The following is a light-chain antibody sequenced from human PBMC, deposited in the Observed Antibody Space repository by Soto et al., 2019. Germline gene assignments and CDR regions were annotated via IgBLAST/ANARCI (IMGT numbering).Light chain of an antibody. Sequence: QSVLTQPPSMSGTPGQRVTISCSGSSSNIGAGYDVHWYQQRPGTAPRLLISDDINRPSGVPDRFSGSKSGTSASLAIAGLQADDEADYYCQSYDTGLGGSYVFGSGTKVTVL. V-gene: IGLV1-40*01. J-gene: IGLJ1*01. CDR1: SSNIGAGYD. CDR3: QSYDTGLGGSYV. CDR2: DDI.